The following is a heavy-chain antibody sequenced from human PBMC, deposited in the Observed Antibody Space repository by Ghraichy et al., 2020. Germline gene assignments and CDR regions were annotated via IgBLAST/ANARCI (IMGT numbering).Heavy chain of an antibody. D-gene: IGHD5-18*01. Sequence: GGSLRLSCAASGFTFSSYSMNWVRQAPGKGLEWVSYISSSSSTIYYADSVKGRFTISRDNAKNSLYLQMNSLRDEDTAVYYCAVDLTWIQLWLEENWFDPWGQGTLVTVSS. J-gene: IGHJ5*02. CDR3: AVDLTWIQLWLEENWFDP. CDR2: ISSSSSTI. CDR1: GFTFSSYS. V-gene: IGHV3-48*02.